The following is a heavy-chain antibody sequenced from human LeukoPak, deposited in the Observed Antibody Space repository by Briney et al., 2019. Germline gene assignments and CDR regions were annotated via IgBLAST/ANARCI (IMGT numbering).Heavy chain of an antibody. CDR2: IYYSGST. Sequence: SETLSLTCTVSGGSISSYYWSWIRQPPGKGLEWIGYIYYSGSTNYNPSLKSRVTISVDTSKNQFSLKLSSVIAADTAVYYCARDVPLVNAFDIWGQGTMVTVSS. CDR3: ARDVPLVNAFDI. D-gene: IGHD2-21*01. V-gene: IGHV4-59*01. J-gene: IGHJ3*02. CDR1: GGSISSYY.